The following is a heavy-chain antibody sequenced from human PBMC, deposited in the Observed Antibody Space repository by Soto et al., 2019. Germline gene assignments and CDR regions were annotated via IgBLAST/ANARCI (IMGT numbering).Heavy chain of an antibody. V-gene: IGHV3-33*01. CDR2: IWYDGSNK. J-gene: IGHJ4*02. CDR3: ARDHVDYGDYLFDY. D-gene: IGHD4-17*01. Sequence: QVQLVESGGGVVQPGRSLRLSCAASGFTFSSYGMHWVRQAPGKGLEWVAVIWYDGSNKYYADSVKGRFTISRDNSKNTLYLQMNSLRAEDTAVYYCARDHVDYGDYLFDYWGQGTLVTVAS. CDR1: GFTFSSYG.